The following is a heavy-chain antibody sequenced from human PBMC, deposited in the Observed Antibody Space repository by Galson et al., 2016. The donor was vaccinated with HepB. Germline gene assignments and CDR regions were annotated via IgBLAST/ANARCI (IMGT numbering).Heavy chain of an antibody. Sequence: SLRLSCAASGFAFSSHAMSWVRQAPGKGLEWVSFISGGGDSTYFAESVKGRFTISRDNSENTVYLQMSRLRAEETAVYYCAKDSGFGSYRFGAFDIWGQGTMVTVSS. CDR2: ISGGGDST. CDR1: GFAFSSHA. D-gene: IGHD1-26*01. V-gene: IGHV3-23*01. J-gene: IGHJ3*02. CDR3: AKDSGFGSYRFGAFDI.